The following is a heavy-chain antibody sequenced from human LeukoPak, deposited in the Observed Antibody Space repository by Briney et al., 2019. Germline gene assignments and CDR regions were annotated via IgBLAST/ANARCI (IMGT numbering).Heavy chain of an antibody. J-gene: IGHJ4*02. CDR2: ISGSGGST. D-gene: IGHD6-19*01. CDR1: GFTFGSYA. CDR3: AKGLSWLDYFDY. V-gene: IGHV3-23*01. Sequence: GGSLRLSCAASGFTFGSYAMSWVRQAPGKGLEWVSAISGSGGSTYYADSVKGRFTISRDNSKNTLYLQMNSLRAEDTAVYYCAKGLSWLDYFDYWGQGTLVTVSS.